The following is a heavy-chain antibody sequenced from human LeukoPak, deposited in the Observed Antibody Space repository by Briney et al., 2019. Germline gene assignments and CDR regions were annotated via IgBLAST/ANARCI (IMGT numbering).Heavy chain of an antibody. D-gene: IGHD6-13*01. CDR1: GGSISSYY. CDR2: IYYSGST. J-gene: IGHJ6*02. Sequence: SETLSLTCTVSGGSISSYYWSWIRQPPGKGLEWIGYIYYSGSTNYNPSLKSRVTISVDTSKNQFSLKLSSVTAADTAVYYCARLGYSSSWYSRYYYYYGMDVWGQGTTVTVSS. CDR3: ARLGYSSSWYSRYYYYYGMDV. V-gene: IGHV4-59*08.